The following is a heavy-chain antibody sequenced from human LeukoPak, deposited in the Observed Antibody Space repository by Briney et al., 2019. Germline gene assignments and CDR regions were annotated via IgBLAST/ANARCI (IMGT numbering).Heavy chain of an antibody. V-gene: IGHV7-4-1*02. D-gene: IGHD6-19*01. CDR1: GYTFTSYA. CDR2: INTNTGNP. Sequence: GASVKVSCKASGYTFTSYAMNWVRQAPGQGLEWMGWINTNTGNPTYAQGFTGRFVFSLDTSVSTAYLQISSLKAEDTAVYYCAREVSSGWPDAFDIWGQGTMVTVSS. CDR3: AREVSSGWPDAFDI. J-gene: IGHJ3*02.